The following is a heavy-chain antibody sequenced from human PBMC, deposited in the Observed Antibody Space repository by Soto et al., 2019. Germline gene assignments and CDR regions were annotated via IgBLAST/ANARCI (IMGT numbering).Heavy chain of an antibody. Sequence: ASVKVSCKASGYTFISYGISWVRQAPGQGLEWMGWISAYNGNTNFAQKLQGRVSMTTDTSTSTAYMELRNLRSDDTAVYYCARGSSYNFWSGYYKMLDFWGQGTLVTVSS. CDR2: ISAYNGNT. CDR1: GYTFISYG. V-gene: IGHV1-18*01. CDR3: ARGSSYNFWSGYYKMLDF. D-gene: IGHD3-3*01. J-gene: IGHJ4*02.